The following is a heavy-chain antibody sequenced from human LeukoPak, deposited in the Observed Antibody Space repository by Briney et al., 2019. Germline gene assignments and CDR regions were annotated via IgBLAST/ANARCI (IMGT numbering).Heavy chain of an antibody. V-gene: IGHV3-48*02. J-gene: IGHJ4*02. CDR2: IISSSSTI. CDR3: ARALTFDS. D-gene: IGHD2-21*02. CDR1: GFTLSIYS. Sequence: GGSLRLSCAASGFTLSIYSMNWVRQAPGKGLEWVSYIISSSSTIYYADSVKGRSTISRDNAKTSLYLQMNSLRDEDTAAYYCARALTFDSWGQGTLVTVSS.